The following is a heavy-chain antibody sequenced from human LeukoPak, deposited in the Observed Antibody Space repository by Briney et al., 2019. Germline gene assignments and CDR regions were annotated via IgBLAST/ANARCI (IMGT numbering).Heavy chain of an antibody. V-gene: IGHV3-23*01. CDR3: AKDGTGYSYDY. CDR2: ISVSGGST. CDR1: RITFNNYG. J-gene: IGHJ4*02. D-gene: IGHD5-18*01. Sequence: PGGSLRLSCAASRITFNNYGISWVRQAPGKGLEWVSGISVSGGSTFYADSVKGRFTISRYNSKNTLYLQMNSLRAEDTAVYYCAKDGTGYSYDYWGQGTLVTVSS.